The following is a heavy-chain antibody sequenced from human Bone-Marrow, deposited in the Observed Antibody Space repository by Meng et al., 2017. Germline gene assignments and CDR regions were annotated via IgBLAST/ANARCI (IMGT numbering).Heavy chain of an antibody. J-gene: IGHJ5*02. CDR2: INSDGTTT. CDR1: GFTFSSYW. D-gene: IGHD6-13*01. V-gene: IGHV3-74*01. CDR3: ARDNTDSSSWYWGRGPNNWFDP. Sequence: GESLKISCAASGFTFSSYWMYWVRQAPGKGLVWISRINSDGTTTTYADSVKGRFTISRDNAKNTLYLQMNSLRAEDTAVYYCARDNTDSSSWYWGRGPNNWFDPWGQGTLVTVSS.